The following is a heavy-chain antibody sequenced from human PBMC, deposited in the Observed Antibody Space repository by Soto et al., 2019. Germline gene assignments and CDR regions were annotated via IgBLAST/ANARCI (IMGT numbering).Heavy chain of an antibody. CDR3: ASSFTSSQWRYGMDV. Sequence: QVQLVQSGAEVKKPGASVKVSCKASGYTFSNYGFSWVRQAPGQRLEWMGWISAYNGNTNYAQKVQGRVNMTTDTPTVTDYMELRSLRCDDTAVYYCASSFTSSQWRYGMDVWGQGTTVTVSS. D-gene: IGHD2-2*01. CDR2: ISAYNGNT. V-gene: IGHV1-18*01. J-gene: IGHJ6*02. CDR1: GYTFSNYG.